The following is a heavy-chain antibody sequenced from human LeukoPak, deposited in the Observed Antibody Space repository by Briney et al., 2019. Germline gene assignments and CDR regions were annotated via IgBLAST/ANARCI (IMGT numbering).Heavy chain of an antibody. CDR2: ISSSSSYI. Sequence: PGGSLRLSCAASGFTFSSYSMNWVRQAPGKGLEWVSSISSSSSYIYYADSVKGRFTISRGNAKNSLYLQMNSLRAEDTAVYYCARDEGYYDSSGYYSPYYFDYWGQGTLVTVSS. V-gene: IGHV3-21*01. D-gene: IGHD3-22*01. J-gene: IGHJ4*02. CDR3: ARDEGYYDSSGYYSPYYFDY. CDR1: GFTFSSYS.